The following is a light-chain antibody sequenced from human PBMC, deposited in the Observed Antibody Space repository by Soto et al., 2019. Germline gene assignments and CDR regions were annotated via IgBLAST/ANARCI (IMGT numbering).Light chain of an antibody. Sequence: DIQMTQSPSSLSASVGDSVTIPCRASQRINKYLNWYQQRSGRAPRLLIHTASSLHSGVPSRFNGSGSGSDFTLTISSLQPEDFATYFCQQSFSTPYTFGQGTKLEI. CDR3: QQSFSTPYT. J-gene: IGKJ2*01. CDR1: QRINKY. CDR2: TAS. V-gene: IGKV1-39*01.